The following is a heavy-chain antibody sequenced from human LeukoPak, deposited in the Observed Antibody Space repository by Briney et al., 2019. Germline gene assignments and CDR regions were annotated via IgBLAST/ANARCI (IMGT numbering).Heavy chain of an antibody. CDR1: GGSISSGDYY. V-gene: IGHV4-61*05. J-gene: IGHJ5*02. Sequence: SETLSLTCTVSGGSISSGDYYWSWIRQPPGKGLEWIGYIYYSGSTNYNPSLKSRVTMSVDKSKNQFSLELSSVTAADTAIYYCATYYYYTSGSFDPWGQGTLVTVSS. CDR2: IYYSGST. CDR3: ATYYYYTSGSFDP. D-gene: IGHD3-10*01.